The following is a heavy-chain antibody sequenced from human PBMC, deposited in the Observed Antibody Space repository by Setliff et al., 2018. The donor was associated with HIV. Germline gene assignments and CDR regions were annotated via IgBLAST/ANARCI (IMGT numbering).Heavy chain of an antibody. CDR1: GGSISSSSYY. Sequence: SETLSLTCTVSGGSISSSSYYWGWIRQPPGKGLEWIGSIYYSGSTYYNPSLKSRVTISVDTSKNQFPLKLSSVTAADTAVYYCARHRLVGLYSSGYLDYWGQGTLVTVSS. D-gene: IGHD6-19*01. V-gene: IGHV4-39*01. CDR3: ARHRLVGLYSSGYLDY. CDR2: IYYSGST. J-gene: IGHJ4*02.